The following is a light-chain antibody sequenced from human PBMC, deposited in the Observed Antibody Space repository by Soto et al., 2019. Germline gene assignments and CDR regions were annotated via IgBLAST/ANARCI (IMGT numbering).Light chain of an antibody. Sequence: QPVLTQPPSASGTPGRGVTISCSGSSSNIGSNYVYWYQQLPGMAPKLLIYTNNQRPSGVPDRFSGSKSGTSASLAISGLRSEDEADYYCAAWDDSLSASVVFGGGTKLTVL. J-gene: IGLJ2*01. CDR3: AAWDDSLSASVV. V-gene: IGLV1-47*01. CDR1: SSNIGSNY. CDR2: TNN.